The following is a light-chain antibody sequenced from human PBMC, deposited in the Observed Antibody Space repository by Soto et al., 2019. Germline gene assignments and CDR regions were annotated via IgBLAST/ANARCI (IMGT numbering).Light chain of an antibody. V-gene: IGKV1-39*01. J-gene: IGKJ3*01. CDR2: GGS. CDR3: QQSYNIPFT. Sequence: DIQMTQSPSSLAASVGERVTITCRASQNIHSFLNWYQQKPGKAPQVLIYGGSALQSGVPSRFSGSGSGTDSTLTISSLQPEDFASYFCQQSYNIPFTFGPGTRVDI. CDR1: QNIHSF.